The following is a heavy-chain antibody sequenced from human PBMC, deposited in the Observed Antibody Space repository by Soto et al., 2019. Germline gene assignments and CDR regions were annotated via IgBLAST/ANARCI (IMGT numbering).Heavy chain of an antibody. CDR1: GFTFSTYW. D-gene: IGHD3-10*01. Sequence: EVQVVESGGGLVQPGGSLRLSCAASGFTFSTYWMSWVRRAPGKGLEWVANIKQDGSETYYVDSVNGRFTVSRDNAKNSLFLQMNSLRAEDTAIYYCCASWGGWFDPWGQGTLVTVSS. CDR2: IKQDGSET. CDR3: CASWGGWFDP. J-gene: IGHJ5*02. V-gene: IGHV3-7*01.